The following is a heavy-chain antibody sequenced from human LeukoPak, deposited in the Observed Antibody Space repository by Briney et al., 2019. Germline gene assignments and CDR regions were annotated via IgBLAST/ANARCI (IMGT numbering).Heavy chain of an antibody. CDR3: ASGYSYGHFDY. V-gene: IGHV4-34*01. D-gene: IGHD5-18*01. J-gene: IGHJ4*02. CDR1: GGSFSGYY. CDR2: INHSGST. Sequence: SETLSLTCAVSGGSFSGYYWSWIRQPPGKGLEWLGEINHSGSTNYNPSLKSRVTISVDTSKNQFSLKLSAVTAADTAVYYCASGYSYGHFDYWGQGTLVTVSS.